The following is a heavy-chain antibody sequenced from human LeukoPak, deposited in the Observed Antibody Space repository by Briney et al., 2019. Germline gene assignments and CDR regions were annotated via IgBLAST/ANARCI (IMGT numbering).Heavy chain of an antibody. CDR1: GFTFSSYG. Sequence: HAGGSLRLSCAASGFTFSSYGMHWVRQAPGKGLEWVAVISYDGSNKYYADSVKGQFTISRDNSKNTLYLQMNSLRAEDTAVYYCARGTEFDYWGQGTLVTVSS. V-gene: IGHV3-30*03. CDR3: ARGTEFDY. CDR2: ISYDGSNK. J-gene: IGHJ4*02. D-gene: IGHD1-1*01.